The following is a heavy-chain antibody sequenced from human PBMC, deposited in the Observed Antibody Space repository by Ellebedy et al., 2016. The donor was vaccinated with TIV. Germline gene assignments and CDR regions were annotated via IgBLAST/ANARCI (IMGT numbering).Heavy chain of an antibody. D-gene: IGHD1-26*01. V-gene: IGHV5-51*01. J-gene: IGHJ2*01. CDR3: ARGEILHWYFDL. CDR2: IYPGDSET. CDR1: GYSFSSHW. Sequence: PGGSLRLSCKGSGYSFSSHWIGRVRQMPGKGLEWMGLIYPGDSETRYTPSFEGQVSISADTSINTAYLQWNSLQASDTAIYFCARGEILHWYFDLWGRGTLVSVSS.